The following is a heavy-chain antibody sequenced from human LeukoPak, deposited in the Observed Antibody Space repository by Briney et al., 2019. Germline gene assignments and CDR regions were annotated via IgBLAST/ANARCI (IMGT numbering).Heavy chain of an antibody. V-gene: IGHV3-30*03. CDR2: ISYDGSNK. CDR1: GFTFSSYG. Sequence: GGSLRLSCAASGFTFSSYGMHWVRQAPGKGLEWVAVISYDGSNKYYADSVKGRFTISRDNSKNTLYLQMNSLRAEDTAVYYCASPYYYDSSGYYPGGAFDIWGQGTMVTVSS. J-gene: IGHJ3*02. D-gene: IGHD3-22*01. CDR3: ASPYYYDSSGYYPGGAFDI.